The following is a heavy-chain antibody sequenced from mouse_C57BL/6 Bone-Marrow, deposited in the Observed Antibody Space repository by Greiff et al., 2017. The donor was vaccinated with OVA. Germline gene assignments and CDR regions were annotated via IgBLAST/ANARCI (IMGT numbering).Heavy chain of an antibody. D-gene: IGHD2-3*01. J-gene: IGHJ4*01. V-gene: IGHV5-4*01. Sequence: EVMLVESGGGLVKPGGSLKLSCAASGFTFSSYAMSWVRQTPEKRLEWVATISDGGSYTYYPDNVKGRFTISRDNAKNNLYLQMNHLKSEDTAMYYCARERGWLPSMDYWGQGTSVTVSS. CDR1: GFTFSSYA. CDR2: ISDGGSYT. CDR3: ARERGWLPSMDY.